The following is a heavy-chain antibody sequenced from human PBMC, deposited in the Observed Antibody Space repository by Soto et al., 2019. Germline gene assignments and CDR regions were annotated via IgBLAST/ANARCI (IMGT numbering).Heavy chain of an antibody. J-gene: IGHJ6*02. D-gene: IGHD3-3*01. CDR1: GGSISSSSYY. CDR2: IYYSGST. Sequence: LSLTCTVSGGSISSSSYYWGWILQPPGKGLEWIGSIYYSGSTYYNPSLKSRVTISVDTSKNQFSLKLSSVTAADTAVYYCAIYDFWSGLGYYYYGMDVWGQGTTVTVSS. V-gene: IGHV4-39*01. CDR3: AIYDFWSGLGYYYYGMDV.